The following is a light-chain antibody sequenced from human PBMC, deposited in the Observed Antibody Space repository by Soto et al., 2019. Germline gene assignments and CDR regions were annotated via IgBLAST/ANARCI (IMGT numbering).Light chain of an antibody. CDR1: QSISSW. J-gene: IGKJ3*01. Sequence: DTQMTQSPSSVSASVGDRVTITCRASQSISSWLAWYQQKPGKAPNLLIYAASDLQSGVPSRFSGSGSGTDFTLTISSLQPEDSATYYCQQANSFPFTFGPGTKVDI. V-gene: IGKV1D-12*01. CDR3: QQANSFPFT. CDR2: AAS.